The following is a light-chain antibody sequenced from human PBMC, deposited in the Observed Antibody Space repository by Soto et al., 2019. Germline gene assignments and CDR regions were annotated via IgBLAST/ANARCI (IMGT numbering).Light chain of an antibody. CDR3: QQRSNWPPFT. Sequence: EIVLTQSPATLSLSPGERGTLSCRASQSVDSYLAWYQQRPGRAPRLLIYDVSNRATGIPARFSGSGSGTDFTLTISSLEPEDFAVYYCQQRSNWPPFTFGPGTKVDI. CDR1: QSVDSY. V-gene: IGKV3-11*01. CDR2: DVS. J-gene: IGKJ3*01.